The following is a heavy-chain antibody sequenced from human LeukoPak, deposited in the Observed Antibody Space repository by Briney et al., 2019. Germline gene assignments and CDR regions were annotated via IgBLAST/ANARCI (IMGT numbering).Heavy chain of an antibody. V-gene: IGHV1-69*13. Sequence: ASVKVSCKASGGTFSSYAISWVRQAPGQGLEWMGGIIPIFGTANYAQKFQDRVTITADESTSTAYMELSSLRSEDTAVYYCARDTEVVPAAIHAFDIWGQGTMVTVSS. CDR2: IIPIFGTA. CDR3: ARDTEVVPAAIHAFDI. D-gene: IGHD2-2*01. J-gene: IGHJ3*02. CDR1: GGTFSSYA.